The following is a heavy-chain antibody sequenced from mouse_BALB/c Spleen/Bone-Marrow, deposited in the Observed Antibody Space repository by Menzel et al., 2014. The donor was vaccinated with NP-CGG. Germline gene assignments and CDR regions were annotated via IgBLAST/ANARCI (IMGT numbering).Heavy chain of an antibody. Sequence: QVQLQQSGAEFVKPGASVKLSCKASGYTFTTYWMHWVKQRPGQGLEWIGQIDPSDSYTNYSQKFKGKATLTVDKSSSTAYMQLSSLSSEDSAVYYCARGGDNYAWFPYSGQGTLVTVSA. V-gene: IGHV1-69*02. D-gene: IGHD1-3*01. CDR3: ARGGDNYAWFPY. CDR1: GYTFTTYW. J-gene: IGHJ3*01. CDR2: IDPSDSYT.